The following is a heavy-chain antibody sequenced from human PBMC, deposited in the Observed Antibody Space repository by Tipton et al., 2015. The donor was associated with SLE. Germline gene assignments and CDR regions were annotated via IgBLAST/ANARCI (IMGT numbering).Heavy chain of an antibody. Sequence: GSLRLSCSASGFTFSDYAMHWVRQAPGKGLEWVANIKEDGSEEYCEDSVKGRFTISRDNAKDSLYLQMNSLRAEDTAVYYCAREDIVVVPAAMKGYYYYGMDVWGQGTTVTVSS. V-gene: IGHV3-7*01. CDR1: GFTFSDYA. D-gene: IGHD2-2*01. J-gene: IGHJ6*02. CDR2: IKEDGSEE. CDR3: AREDIVVVPAAMKGYYYYGMDV.